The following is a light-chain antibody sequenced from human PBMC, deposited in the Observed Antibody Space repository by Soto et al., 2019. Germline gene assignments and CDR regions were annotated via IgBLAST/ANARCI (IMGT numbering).Light chain of an antibody. CDR3: QQRSNWPPIT. J-gene: IGKJ5*01. CDR1: KSVSSY. V-gene: IGKV3-11*01. Sequence: EIVLTQSPATLSLSPGARATLSCRASKSVSSYLAGSQQKPGQAPRLLLYDASNRATGIPARFSGSGSGTDFTLTISSLEPEDFAVYYCQQRSNWPPITFGQGTRLEIK. CDR2: DAS.